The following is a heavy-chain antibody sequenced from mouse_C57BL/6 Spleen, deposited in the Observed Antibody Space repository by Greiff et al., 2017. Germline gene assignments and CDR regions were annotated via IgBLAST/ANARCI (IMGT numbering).Heavy chain of an antibody. CDR3: ARDHYGSIAYCAY. D-gene: IGHD1-1*01. V-gene: IGHV1-50*01. CDR1: GYTFTSYW. Sequence: QVQLQQPGAELVKPGASVKLSCKASGYTFTSYWMQWVKQRPGQGLEWIGEIDPSDSYTNYTQKFKGKATLTVDTSSSTAYMQHSSLTSEDSAVYYCARDHYGSIAYCAYWGQGTLVTVSA. J-gene: IGHJ3*01. CDR2: IDPSDSYT.